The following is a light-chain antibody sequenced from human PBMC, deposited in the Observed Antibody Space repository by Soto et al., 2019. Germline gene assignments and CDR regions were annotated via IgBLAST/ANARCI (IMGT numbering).Light chain of an antibody. J-gene: IGLJ3*02. CDR3: QSYDGSLSGSV. V-gene: IGLV1-40*01. CDR1: SSNIGAGYD. CDR2: GNS. Sequence: QSVLTQPPSVSGAPGQRVTISCTGSSSNIGAGYDVHWYQQLPGTAPKLLIYGNSNRPSGVPDRFSGSKSGTSASLAITGLQAEDEADYDCQSYDGSLSGSVFGGGTKVTVL.